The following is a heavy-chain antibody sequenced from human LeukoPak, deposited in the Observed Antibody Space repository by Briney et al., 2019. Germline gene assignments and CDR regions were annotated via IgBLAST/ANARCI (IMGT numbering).Heavy chain of an antibody. V-gene: IGHV3-15*01. D-gene: IGHD4-17*01. CDR3: TTIPRFDYGDDDGY. Sequence: GGSLRLSCAASGFTFSNAWMSWVRQAPGKGLEWVGRIKSKTDGGTTDYAAPVKGRFTISRDDSKNTLYLQVNSLKTEDTAVYYCTTIPRFDYGDDDGYWGQGTLVTVSS. CDR1: GFTFSNAW. J-gene: IGHJ4*02. CDR2: IKSKTDGGTT.